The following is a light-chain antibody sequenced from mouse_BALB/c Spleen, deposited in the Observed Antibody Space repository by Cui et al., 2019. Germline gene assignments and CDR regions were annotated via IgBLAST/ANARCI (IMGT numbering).Light chain of an antibody. CDR1: QDVGTT. Sequence: DIVMTQSHKFMSTSVGDRVSITCKASQDVGTTVAWYQQKPGQSPKLLIYWASTRHTGAPNRFTGSGSGTDFTLTISNVQSEDLADYFCQQFSSYPPSLTFGAGTKLELK. V-gene: IGKV6-23*01. CDR3: QQFSSYPPSLT. CDR2: WAS. J-gene: IGKJ5*01.